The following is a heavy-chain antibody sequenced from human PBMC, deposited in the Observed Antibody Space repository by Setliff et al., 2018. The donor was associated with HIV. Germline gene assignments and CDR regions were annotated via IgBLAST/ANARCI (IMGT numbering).Heavy chain of an antibody. CDR2: IHYGGTT. CDR1: GNSISADSY. V-gene: IGHV4-38-2*01. CDR3: ARQSTTSRDFGS. J-gene: IGHJ4*02. D-gene: IGHD2-2*01. Sequence: SETLSLTCVVSGNSISADSYWGWIRQPPGNRLEYIGNIHYGGTTYYNPSLKSRVTISLDTSKSQFSLKLSSVTAADTAVYYCARQSTTSRDFGSWGQGTLVTVSS.